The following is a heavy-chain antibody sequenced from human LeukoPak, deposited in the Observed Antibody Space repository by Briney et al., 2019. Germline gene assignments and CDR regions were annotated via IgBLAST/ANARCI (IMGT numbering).Heavy chain of an antibody. Sequence: GGSLRLSCAASGFIFSTYPMSWVRQAPGKGLEWVSAITGSGDNIYYADSVKGRFTISRDNSKNTLYLQMNSLRAEDTAVYYCARSVDIVATFDYWGQGTLVTVSS. D-gene: IGHD5-12*01. V-gene: IGHV3-23*01. CDR3: ARSVDIVATFDY. CDR2: ITGSGDNI. CDR1: GFIFSTYP. J-gene: IGHJ4*02.